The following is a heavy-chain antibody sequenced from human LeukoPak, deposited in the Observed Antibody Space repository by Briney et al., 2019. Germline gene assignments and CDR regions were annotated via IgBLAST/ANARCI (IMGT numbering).Heavy chain of an antibody. CDR3: ARVNDYVWGSYRPDY. CDR1: GYTFTSYG. CDR2: ISAYNGNT. V-gene: IGHV1-18*01. D-gene: IGHD3-16*02. J-gene: IGHJ4*02. Sequence: WASVKVSCTASGYTFTSYGISWVRQAPGQGLEWMGWISAYNGNTNYAQKLQGRVTMTTDTSTSTAYMELRSLRSDDTAVYYCARVNDYVWGSYRPDYWGQATLVTVSS.